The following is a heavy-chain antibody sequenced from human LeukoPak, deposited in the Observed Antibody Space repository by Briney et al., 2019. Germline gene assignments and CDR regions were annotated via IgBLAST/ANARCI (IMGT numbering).Heavy chain of an antibody. CDR2: IYYSGST. V-gene: IGHV4-31*03. CDR1: GGSISSGGYY. Sequence: SETLSLTCTVSGGSISSGGYYWSWIRQHPGKGLEWIGYIYYSGSTYYNPSLKSRITISVDTSKNQFSLKLSSVTAADTAVYYCARGTYDFWSGYFGYWGQGTLVTVSS. CDR3: ARGTYDFWSGYFGY. D-gene: IGHD3-3*01. J-gene: IGHJ4*02.